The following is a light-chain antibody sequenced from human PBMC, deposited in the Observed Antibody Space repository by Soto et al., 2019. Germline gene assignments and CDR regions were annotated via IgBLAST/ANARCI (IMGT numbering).Light chain of an antibody. CDR3: QSYDSSLSVLYV. CDR1: SSNIGAGYD. J-gene: IGLJ1*01. Sequence: QSVLTQPPSVSGARGQRVSISCTGSSSNIGAGYDVHWFQQLPGTAPKLLIYGSSNRPSGVPDRFSGSKSGTSASLAITGLQAEDEADYYCQSYDSSLSVLYVFGTGTKVTVL. V-gene: IGLV1-40*01. CDR2: GSS.